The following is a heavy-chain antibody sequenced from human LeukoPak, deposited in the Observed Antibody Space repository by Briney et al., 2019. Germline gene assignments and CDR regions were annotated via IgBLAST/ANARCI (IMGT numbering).Heavy chain of an antibody. J-gene: IGHJ4*02. D-gene: IGHD3-3*01. CDR1: GYSISSGYY. Sequence: SETLSLTCTVSGYSISSGYYWGWIRQPPGKGLEWIGSIYHSGSTYYNPYLKSRVTISVDTSKNQFSLKLSSVTAADTAVYYCAREGSRDFWSGPVYYFDYWGQGTLVTVSS. V-gene: IGHV4-38-2*02. CDR3: AREGSRDFWSGPVYYFDY. CDR2: IYHSGST.